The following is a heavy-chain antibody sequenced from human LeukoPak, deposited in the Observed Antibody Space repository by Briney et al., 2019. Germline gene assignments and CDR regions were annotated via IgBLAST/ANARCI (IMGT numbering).Heavy chain of an antibody. CDR2: IYYSGST. CDR3: ARIVVVVGGFDY. CDR1: GGSISSGGYY. D-gene: IGHD2-15*01. V-gene: IGHV4-31*03. J-gene: IGHJ4*02. Sequence: SETLSLTCTLSGGSISSGGYYWSWIRQHPGKGLEWIGYIYYSGSTYYNPSLKSRVTISVDTSKNQFSLKLSSVTAADTAVYYCARIVVVVGGFDYWGQGTLVTVSS.